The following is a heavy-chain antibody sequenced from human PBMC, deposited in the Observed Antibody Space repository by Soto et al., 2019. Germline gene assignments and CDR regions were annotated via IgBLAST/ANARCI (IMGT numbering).Heavy chain of an antibody. D-gene: IGHD2-15*01. J-gene: IGHJ4*02. V-gene: IGHV5-10-1*01. Sequence: LKISCKGSGYSFSSYWITWVRQMPGKGLEWMGRIDPSDSYTTYSPSFHGHVTFSVDKSISTAYLQWSSLKASDTAMYYCAGRESRYCSGGTCSVLAYWGQGTQVTVSS. CDR3: AGRESRYCSGGTCSVLAY. CDR2: IDPSDSYT. CDR1: GYSFSSYW.